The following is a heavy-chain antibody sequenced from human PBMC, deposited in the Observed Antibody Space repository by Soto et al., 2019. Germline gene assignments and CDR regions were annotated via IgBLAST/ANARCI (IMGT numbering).Heavy chain of an antibody. Sequence: GGSLRLSCAASGFILSSDSMAWVRQAPGKGLEWVSAIDPSSNYIYYAASVKGRFTICRDNARNSLYLQMSSLRADDTSVYYCAKGGVSSGFTYWGQGALVTVSS. V-gene: IGHV3-21*03. CDR3: AKGGVSSGFTY. D-gene: IGHD3-10*01. CDR2: IDPSSNYI. J-gene: IGHJ4*02. CDR1: GFILSSDS.